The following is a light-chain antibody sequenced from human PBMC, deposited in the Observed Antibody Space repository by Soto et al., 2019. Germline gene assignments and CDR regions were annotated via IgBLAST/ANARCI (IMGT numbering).Light chain of an antibody. CDR1: QSVSSSY. CDR2: GAS. CDR3: QQYGSSPGLT. Sequence: EIVLTQSPGTLSLSPGERATLSCRASQSVSSSYLAWYQQKPGQAPRLLIYGASSRATGIPDRFSGSGSGTDFTLTISRVEPEAFAVYYCQQYGSSPGLTFGGGTKVEIK. J-gene: IGKJ4*01. V-gene: IGKV3-20*01.